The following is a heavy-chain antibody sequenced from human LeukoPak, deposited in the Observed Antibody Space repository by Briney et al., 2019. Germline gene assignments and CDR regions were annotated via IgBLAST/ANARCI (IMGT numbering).Heavy chain of an antibody. J-gene: IGHJ3*02. CDR3: ARDSSYSWVSSGSSDAFDI. CDR1: GYTFTSYG. CDR2: ISAYNGNT. V-gene: IGHV1-18*01. Sequence: GASVKVSCKASGYTFTSYGISWVRQAPGQGLEWMGWISAYNGNTNYAQKLQGRVTMTTDTSTSTAYMELRSLRSDDTAVYYCARDSSYSWVSSGSSDAFDIWGQGTMVTVSS. D-gene: IGHD3-22*01.